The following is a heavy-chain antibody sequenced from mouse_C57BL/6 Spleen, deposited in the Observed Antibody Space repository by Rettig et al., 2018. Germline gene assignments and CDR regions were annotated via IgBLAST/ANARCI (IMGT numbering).Heavy chain of an antibody. V-gene: IGHV1-74*01. Sequence: LEWIGRIHPSDSDTNYNQKFKGKATLTVDKSSSTAYMQLSSLTSEDSAVYYCAIPLLAYWGQGTLVTVSA. CDR2: IHPSDSDT. D-gene: IGHD6-1*01. J-gene: IGHJ3*01. CDR3: AIPLLAY.